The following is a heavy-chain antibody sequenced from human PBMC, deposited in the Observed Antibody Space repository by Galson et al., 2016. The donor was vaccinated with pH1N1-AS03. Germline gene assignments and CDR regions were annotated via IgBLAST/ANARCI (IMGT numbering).Heavy chain of an antibody. D-gene: IGHD3-16*02. Sequence: SLRLSCAASGFTINNNYMSWVRQAPGKGLEWVSVIYGGGDTFYADSVKGGFTISRANSKNTVYLQMNSLRAEDTAVYYCARDRHYYDYIWGTYRYDWYFDLWGRGTLVTVSS. CDR1: GFTINNNY. CDR3: ARDRHYYDYIWGTYRYDWYFDL. V-gene: IGHV3-66*01. CDR2: IYGGGDT. J-gene: IGHJ2*01.